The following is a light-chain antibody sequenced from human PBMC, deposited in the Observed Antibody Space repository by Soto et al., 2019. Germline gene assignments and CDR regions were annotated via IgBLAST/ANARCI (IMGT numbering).Light chain of an antibody. CDR1: QSVSSSY. CDR3: QQYGSSPRT. V-gene: IGKV3-20*01. Sequence: EIVLTQSPGTLSLSPGERATLSCRASQSVSSSYLGWYQQKPGQAPRLLIFGASNRATGIPDRFSGSGSGTDFTLTISRLEPEDFAVYYRQQYGSSPRTFGQGTRLEIK. J-gene: IGKJ5*01. CDR2: GAS.